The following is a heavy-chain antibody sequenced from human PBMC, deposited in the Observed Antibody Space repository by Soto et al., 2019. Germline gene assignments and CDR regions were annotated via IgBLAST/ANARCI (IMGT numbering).Heavy chain of an antibody. Sequence: PSETLSLTCTVSGGSISSYYWSWIRQPPGKGLEWIGYMYYGGRTNYNPSLKSRVTISVDTSKMQVSLKLSSVTAADTAVYFCARGSRDPYDYYGMDVWGQGTTVTVSS. CDR1: GGSISSYY. CDR3: ARGSRDPYDYYGMDV. CDR2: MYYGGRT. J-gene: IGHJ6*02. V-gene: IGHV4-59*08.